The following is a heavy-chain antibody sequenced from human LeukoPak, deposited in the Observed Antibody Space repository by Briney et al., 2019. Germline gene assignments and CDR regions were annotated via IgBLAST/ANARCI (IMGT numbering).Heavy chain of an antibody. D-gene: IGHD2-15*01. Sequence: PAGSLRLSWAASGFTFSSYAMSWVRQAPGKGLGWVSAISGSGGSTYYADSVKGRFTISRDNSKNTLYLQMNSLRAEDTAVYYCAKDPLAAHFDYWGQGTLVTVSS. CDR2: ISGSGGST. CDR3: AKDPLAAHFDY. J-gene: IGHJ4*02. CDR1: GFTFSSYA. V-gene: IGHV3-23*01.